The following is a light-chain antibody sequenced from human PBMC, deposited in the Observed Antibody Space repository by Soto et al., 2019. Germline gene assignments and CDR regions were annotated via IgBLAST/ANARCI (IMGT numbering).Light chain of an antibody. CDR2: AAS. Sequence: DIQMTQSPSSLSASVGDRVTITCRASQSISSYLNWDQQKPGEAPKILIYAASTLQSGFPSRFSGRGSGPDFSLTISSLQPQDFATYYCQQTFSAPVTFGQGTRLEIK. J-gene: IGKJ2*01. CDR3: QQTFSAPVT. CDR1: QSISSY. V-gene: IGKV1-39*01.